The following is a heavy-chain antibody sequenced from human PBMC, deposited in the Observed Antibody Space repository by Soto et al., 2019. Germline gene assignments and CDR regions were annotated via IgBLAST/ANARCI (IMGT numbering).Heavy chain of an antibody. CDR3: ASCSGGSCYLYYGMDV. CDR2: IIPIFGTA. J-gene: IGHJ6*02. Sequence: PSVKVSCKASGGTFSSYAISWVRQAPGQGLEWMGGIIPIFGTANYAQKFQGRVTITADESTSTAYMELSSLRSEDTAVYYCASCSGGSCYLYYGMDVWGQGTTVTVSS. D-gene: IGHD2-15*01. V-gene: IGHV1-69*01. CDR1: GGTFSSYA.